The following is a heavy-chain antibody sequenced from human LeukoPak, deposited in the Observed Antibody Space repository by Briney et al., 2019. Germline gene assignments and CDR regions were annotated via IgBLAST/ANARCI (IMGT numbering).Heavy chain of an antibody. Sequence: GGSLRLSCAASGFTFSSYGMHWVRQAPGKGLEWVAVIWYDGSNKYYADSVKGRFTISRDNSKNTLYLQMNSLRAEDTAVYYRARESRAYCSGGSCYDTAFDIWGQGTMVTVSS. V-gene: IGHV3-33*01. J-gene: IGHJ3*02. CDR2: IWYDGSNK. D-gene: IGHD2-15*01. CDR3: ARESRAYCSGGSCYDTAFDI. CDR1: GFTFSSYG.